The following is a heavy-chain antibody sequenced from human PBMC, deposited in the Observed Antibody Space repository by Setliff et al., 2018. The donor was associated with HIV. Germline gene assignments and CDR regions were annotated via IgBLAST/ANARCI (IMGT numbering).Heavy chain of an antibody. CDR2: ISSSSSSI. CDR1: GFTFSSYS. J-gene: IGHJ4*02. D-gene: IGHD6-13*01. V-gene: IGHV3-48*04. Sequence: GGSLRLSCAASGFTFSSYSMNWVRQAPGKGLEWVSYISSSSSSIYHADSVKGRFTISRDNAKNTVYLQMSSLRGEDTAVYYCTTCTAWYPGIFDYWGQGTPVTVSS. CDR3: TTCTAWYPGIFDY.